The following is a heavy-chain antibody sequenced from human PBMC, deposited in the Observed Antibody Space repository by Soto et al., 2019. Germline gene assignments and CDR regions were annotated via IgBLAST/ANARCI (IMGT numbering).Heavy chain of an antibody. D-gene: IGHD5-18*01. CDR3: AREGKSLYSYGPATLSPYFDY. CDR2: IYYSGST. J-gene: IGHJ4*02. V-gene: IGHV4-59*01. Sequence: SETLSLTCTVSGGSISSYYWSWIRQPPGKGLEWIGYIYYSGSTNYNPSLKSRVTISVDTSKNQFSLKLSSVTAADTAVYYCAREGKSLYSYGPATLSPYFDYWGQGTLVTVSS. CDR1: GGSISSYY.